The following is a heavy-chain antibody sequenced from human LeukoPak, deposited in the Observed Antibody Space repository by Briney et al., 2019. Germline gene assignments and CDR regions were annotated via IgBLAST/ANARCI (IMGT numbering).Heavy chain of an antibody. J-gene: IGHJ4*02. V-gene: IGHV4-34*01. Sequence: SETLSLTCAVYGGSFSGYYWSWIRQPPGKGLEWIGEINHSGSTNYNPSLKSRVTISVDTSKNQFSLKLSSVTAADTAVYYCARGRRSGYDYVWGSYRYRPEDYWGQGTLDTVSS. CDR2: INHSGST. CDR1: GGSFSGYY. CDR3: ARGRRSGYDYVWGSYRYRPEDY. D-gene: IGHD3-16*02.